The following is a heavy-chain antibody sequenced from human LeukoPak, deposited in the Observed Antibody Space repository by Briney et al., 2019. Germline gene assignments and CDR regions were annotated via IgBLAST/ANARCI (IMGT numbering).Heavy chain of an antibody. Sequence: SETLSLTCAVSGYSISSGYYWVWIGQPPGKGLEWIGSIYHRGSTYYNPSLKSRVIISLDTSKNQFSLELSSVTAADTAVYFCARGTTIASFDYWGQGTLVTVSS. D-gene: IGHD1-1*01. CDR1: GYSISSGYY. V-gene: IGHV4-38-2*01. CDR3: ARGTTIASFDY. CDR2: IYHRGST. J-gene: IGHJ4*02.